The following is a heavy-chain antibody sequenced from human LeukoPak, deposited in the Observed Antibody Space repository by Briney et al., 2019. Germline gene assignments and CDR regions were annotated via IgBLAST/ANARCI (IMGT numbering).Heavy chain of an antibody. CDR2: IYYSGST. J-gene: IGHJ6*03. D-gene: IGHD3-10*01. Sequence: SETLSLTCTVSGGSISSSSYYWGWIRQPPGKGLEWIGSIYYSGSTNYNPSLKSRVTMSVDTSKNQFSLKLSSVTAADTAVYYCARVERITMVRGVNPYYYYYRDVWGKGTTVTISS. CDR3: ARVERITMVRGVNPYYYYYRDV. V-gene: IGHV4-39*07. CDR1: GGSISSSSYY.